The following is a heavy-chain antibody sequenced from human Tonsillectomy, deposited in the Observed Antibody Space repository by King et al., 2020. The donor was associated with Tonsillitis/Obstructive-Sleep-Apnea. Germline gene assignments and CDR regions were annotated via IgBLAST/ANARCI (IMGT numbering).Heavy chain of an antibody. CDR1: GESFSGYY. V-gene: IGHV4-34*01. CDR2: INYSGST. J-gene: IGHJ4*02. Sequence: VQLPQWGAGLLKPTETLSLTCAVYGESFSGYYWSWIRQPPGKGLEWIGEINYSGSTNYNPSLKSRVTISVDTSKNQFSLKLSSVTAADTAVYYCARGIVLMVYATFDYWGQGTLVTVSS. CDR3: ARGIVLMVYATFDY. D-gene: IGHD2-8*01.